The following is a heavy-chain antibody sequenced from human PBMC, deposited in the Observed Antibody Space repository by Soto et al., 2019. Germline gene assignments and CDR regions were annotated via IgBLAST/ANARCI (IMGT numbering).Heavy chain of an antibody. D-gene: IGHD1-26*01. Sequence: QVQLVQSGAEVQKPGSSVKVSCKASGGTFSSYSINWVRQDPGQGLEWMGEIIPIFGTANYAQKFQGRGTITADESTSTAYMELSSLRCEDTAVYYCARDGGRHSGGIDYWGQGTLVTVSS. J-gene: IGHJ4*02. CDR1: GGTFSSYS. CDR3: ARDGGRHSGGIDY. V-gene: IGHV1-69*01. CDR2: IIPIFGTA.